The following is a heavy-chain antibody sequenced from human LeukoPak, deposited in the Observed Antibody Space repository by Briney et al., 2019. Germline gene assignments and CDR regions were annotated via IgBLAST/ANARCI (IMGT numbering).Heavy chain of an antibody. CDR2: IYPGDSRT. Sequence: ETLSLTCTVSLDSTTSNFWSWVRQPPGKGLEWMGIIYPGDSRTTYSPSFQGQVTISADKSIRTAYLQWNSLKAPDTAIYYCVRHLSDITSCPNYWGPGTLITVAS. CDR3: VRHLSDITSCPNY. D-gene: IGHD2-2*01. CDR1: LDSTTSNF. J-gene: IGHJ4*02. V-gene: IGHV5-51*01.